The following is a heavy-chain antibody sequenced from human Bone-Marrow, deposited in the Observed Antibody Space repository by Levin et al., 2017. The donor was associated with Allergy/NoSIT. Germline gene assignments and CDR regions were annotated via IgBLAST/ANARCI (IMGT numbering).Heavy chain of an antibody. Sequence: KWSGPTLVKPTQTLTLTCAFSGFSLSASEESVGWIRQPPGKALEWLALIYWDDDKRYSPSLRTRLTITKDTSKNQVVLTMSNMDPVDTATYYCAHRRGRLGRCSTTVCYYFDYWGQGTPVTVSS. CDR3: AHRRGRLGRCSTTVCYYFDY. V-gene: IGHV2-5*02. D-gene: IGHD2-2*01. CDR2: IYWDDDK. CDR1: GFSLSASEES. J-gene: IGHJ4*02.